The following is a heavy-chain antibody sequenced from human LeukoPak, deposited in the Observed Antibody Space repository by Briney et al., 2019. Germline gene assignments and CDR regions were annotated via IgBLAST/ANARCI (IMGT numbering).Heavy chain of an antibody. CDR2: IYSGGST. CDR1: GFTVSSNY. V-gene: IGHV3-66*01. D-gene: IGHD2-21*02. Sequence: GGSLRLSCAASGFTVSSNYMSWVRQAPGKGLEWVSVIYSGGSTYYADSVKGRFTISRDNSKNTLYLQMNSLRAEDTAVYYCARDGGLAYCGGDCYSGLDYWGQGTLVTVSS. CDR3: ARDGGLAYCGGDCYSGLDY. J-gene: IGHJ4*02.